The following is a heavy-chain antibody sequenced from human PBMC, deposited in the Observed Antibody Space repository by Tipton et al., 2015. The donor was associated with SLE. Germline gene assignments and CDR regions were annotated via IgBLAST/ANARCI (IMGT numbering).Heavy chain of an antibody. CDR2: IYYSGST. Sequence: TLSLTCTVSGGSISSYYWSWIRQPPGKGLEWIWYIYYSGSTNYNPSLKSRVTISVDTSKNQFSLKLSSVTAADTAVYYCASYSWAGTRFDYWGQGTLVTVSS. D-gene: IGHD2-15*01. CDR1: GGSISSYY. V-gene: IGHV4-59*07. CDR3: ASYSWAGTRFDY. J-gene: IGHJ4*02.